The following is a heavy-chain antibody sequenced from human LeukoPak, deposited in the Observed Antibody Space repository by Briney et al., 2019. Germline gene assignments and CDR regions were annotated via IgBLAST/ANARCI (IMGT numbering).Heavy chain of an antibody. J-gene: IGHJ4*02. Sequence: SVKVSCKASGGTFSSYAISWVRQAPGQGLEWMGRIIPIFGIANYAQKFQGRVTITVDKSTSTAYMELSSLRSEDTAVYYCARGIAVAERFDYWGQGTLVTVSS. CDR1: GGTFSSYA. V-gene: IGHV1-69*04. CDR2: IIPIFGIA. D-gene: IGHD6-19*01. CDR3: ARGIAVAERFDY.